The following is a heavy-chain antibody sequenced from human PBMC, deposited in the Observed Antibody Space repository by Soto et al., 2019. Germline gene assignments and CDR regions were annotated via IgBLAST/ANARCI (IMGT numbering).Heavy chain of an antibody. V-gene: IGHV1-3*01. D-gene: IGHD4-17*01. CDR2: INAGNGNT. CDR3: ARVAVTTIDY. J-gene: IGHJ4*02. CDR1: GYTFTSCV. Sequence: ASVKVSCKASGYTFTSCVMHWVRQAPGQRLEWMGWINAGNGNTKYSQKFQDRVTITRDTSASTAYMELSSLRSEDTAVYYCARVAVTTIDYWGQGTLVTVFS.